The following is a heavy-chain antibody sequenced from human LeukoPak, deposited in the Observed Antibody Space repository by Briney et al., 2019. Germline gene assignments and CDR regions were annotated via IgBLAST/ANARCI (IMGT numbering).Heavy chain of an antibody. CDR1: GGSFSGYY. V-gene: IGHV4-34*01. Sequence: SETLSLTCAVYGGSFSGYYWSWIRQPPGKGLEWIGEINHSGSTNYNPSLKSRVTISVDTSKNQFSLKLSSVTAADTAVYYCAGYYYGSSGYSEPNFDYWGQGTLVTVSS. CDR3: AGYYYGSSGYSEPNFDY. CDR2: INHSGST. J-gene: IGHJ4*02. D-gene: IGHD3-22*01.